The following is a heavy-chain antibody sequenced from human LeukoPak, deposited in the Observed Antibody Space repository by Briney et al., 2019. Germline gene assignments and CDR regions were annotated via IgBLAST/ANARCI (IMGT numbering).Heavy chain of an antibody. J-gene: IGHJ4*02. D-gene: IGHD5-24*01. V-gene: IGHV3-9*01. CDR3: ARGARMAPYYFDY. CDR1: GFTFDDYA. CDR2: ISWNSGSI. Sequence: GGSLRLSCAASGFTFDDYAMHWVRQAPGKGLEWVSGISWNSGSIGYADSVKGRFTISRDNAKNSLYLQMNSLRAEDTAVYYCARGARMAPYYFDYWGQGTLVTVSS.